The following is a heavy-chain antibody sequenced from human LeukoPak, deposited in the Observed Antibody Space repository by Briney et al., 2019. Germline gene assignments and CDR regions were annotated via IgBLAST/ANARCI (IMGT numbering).Heavy chain of an antibody. CDR1: GFTFSSYA. CDR2: ISYEGSNK. V-gene: IGHV3-30-3*01. Sequence: GRSLRLSCAASGFTFSSYAMHWVRQAPGKWLEWVAVISYEGSNKYYADSVKGRFTISRDNSKNTLYLQMNSLRAEDTAVYYCARGSWIQLWFIDYWGQGTLVTVSS. J-gene: IGHJ4*02. D-gene: IGHD5-18*01. CDR3: ARGSWIQLWFIDY.